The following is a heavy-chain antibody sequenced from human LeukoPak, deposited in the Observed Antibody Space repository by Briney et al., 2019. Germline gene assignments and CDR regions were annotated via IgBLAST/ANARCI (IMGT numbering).Heavy chain of an antibody. CDR2: IYYSGST. CDR3: ARGRGYNWNDGDAFDI. Sequence: PSETLSLTCTVSGGSISSYYWSWIRQPPGKGLEWIGYIYYSGSTNYNPSLKSRVTISVDTSKNQFSLKLSSVTAADTAVYYCARGRGYNWNDGDAFDIWGQGAMVTVSS. D-gene: IGHD1-1*01. CDR1: GGSISSYY. J-gene: IGHJ3*02. V-gene: IGHV4-59*01.